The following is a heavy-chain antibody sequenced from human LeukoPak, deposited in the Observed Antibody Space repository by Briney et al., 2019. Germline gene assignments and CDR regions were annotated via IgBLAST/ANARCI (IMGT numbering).Heavy chain of an antibody. Sequence: GASVKVSCKASGGTFSSYAISWVRQAPGQGLEWMGGIIPIFGTANYAQKFQGRVTITADKSTSTAYMELSSLRSEDTAVYYCARIAVAGPVGVYYFDYWGQGTLVTVSS. CDR1: GGTFSSYA. CDR2: IIPIFGTA. CDR3: ARIAVAGPVGVYYFDY. V-gene: IGHV1-69*06. D-gene: IGHD6-19*01. J-gene: IGHJ4*02.